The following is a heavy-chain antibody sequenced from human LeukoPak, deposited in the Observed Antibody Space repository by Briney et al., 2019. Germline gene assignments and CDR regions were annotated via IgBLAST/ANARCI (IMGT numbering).Heavy chain of an antibody. D-gene: IGHD3-16*02. J-gene: IGHJ3*02. CDR3: ARELITFGGVIVTDDAFDI. CDR2: IIPIFGTA. CDR1: GGTFSSYA. V-gene: IGHV1-69*05. Sequence: ASVTVSCKASGGTFSSYAISWVRQAPGQGLEWMGGIIPIFGTANYAQKFQGRVTITTDESTSTAYMELSSLRSEDTAVYYCARELITFGGVIVTDDAFDIWGQGTMVTVSS.